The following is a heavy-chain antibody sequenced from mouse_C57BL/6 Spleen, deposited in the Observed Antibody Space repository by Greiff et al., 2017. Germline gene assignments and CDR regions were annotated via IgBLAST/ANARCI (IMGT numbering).Heavy chain of an antibody. J-gene: IGHJ2*01. CDR3: ARRVGRQYFDY. CDR1: GYTFTDYN. Sequence: EVKLVESGPELVKPGASVKIPCKASGYTFTDYNMDWVKQSHGKSLEWIGDINPNNGGTIYNQKFKGKATLTVDKSSSTAYMELRSLTSEDTAVYYCARRVGRQYFDYWGQGTTLTVSS. D-gene: IGHD6-1*01. V-gene: IGHV1-18*01. CDR2: INPNNGGT.